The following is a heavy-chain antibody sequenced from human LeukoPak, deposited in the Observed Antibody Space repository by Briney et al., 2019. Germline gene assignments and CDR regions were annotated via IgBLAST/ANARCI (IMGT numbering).Heavy chain of an antibody. CDR3: ARVSWFPGTSYYYMDV. Sequence: SETLSLTCTVSGGSISSYYWSWIRQPPGKGLEWIGYIQYSGSTNYNPSLKSRVTISVDTSKNQFSLKVSSVTAADTAVYYCARVSWFPGTSYYYMDVWGKGTTVTVSS. D-gene: IGHD1-1*01. CDR2: IQYSGST. V-gene: IGHV4-59*01. J-gene: IGHJ6*03. CDR1: GGSISSYY.